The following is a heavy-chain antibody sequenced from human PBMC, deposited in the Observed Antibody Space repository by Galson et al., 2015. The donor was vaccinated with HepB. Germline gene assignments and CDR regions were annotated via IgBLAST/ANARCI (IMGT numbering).Heavy chain of an antibody. V-gene: IGHV3-48*01. D-gene: IGHD2-8*01. CDR3: ARDRGMLEYYFDY. CDR2: ISSSSSTI. CDR1: GFTFSSYS. J-gene: IGHJ4*02. Sequence: SLRLSCAASGFTFSSYSMNWVRQAPGKGLEWVSYISSSSSTIYYADSVKGRFTISRDNAKNSLYLQMNSLRAEDTAVYYCARDRGMLEYYFDYWGQGTLVTVSS.